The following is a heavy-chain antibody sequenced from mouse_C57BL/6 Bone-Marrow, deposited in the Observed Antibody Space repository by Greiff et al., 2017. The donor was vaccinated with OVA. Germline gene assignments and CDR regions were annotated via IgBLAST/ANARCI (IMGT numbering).Heavy chain of an antibody. V-gene: IGHV1-52*01. J-gene: IGHJ2*01. CDR1: GYTFTSYW. D-gene: IGHD1-1*01. CDR3: ARSYYYGSSYEYFDY. CDR2: IDPSDSET. Sequence: VQLQQPGAELVRPGSSVKLSCKASGYTFTSYWMHWVKQRPIQGLEWIGNIDPSDSETYYNQKFKDKATLTVDKSSSTAYMQLSSLTSEDSAVYYCARSYYYGSSYEYFDYWGQGTTLTVSS.